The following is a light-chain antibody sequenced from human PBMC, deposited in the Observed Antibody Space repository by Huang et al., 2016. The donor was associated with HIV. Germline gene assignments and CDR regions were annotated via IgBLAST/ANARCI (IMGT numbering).Light chain of an antibody. CDR1: QSVNRY. CDR3: QQRAHWVT. V-gene: IGKV3-11*01. J-gene: IGKJ4*01. CDR2: DAS. Sequence: EIVLTQSPATLSLSPGEGATLSCRASQSVNRYLAWYQHKPGQAPRLIIYDASKRAAGIPARFTGSGSGTDFTLTITSLKPEDFALYYCQQRAHWVTFGGGTKVQIK.